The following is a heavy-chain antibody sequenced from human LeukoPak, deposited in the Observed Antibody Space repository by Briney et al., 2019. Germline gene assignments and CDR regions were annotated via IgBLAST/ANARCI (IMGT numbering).Heavy chain of an antibody. CDR2: IYYSGTT. V-gene: IGHV4-59*12. J-gene: IGHJ4*02. CDR3: ARDGVATGPLDY. CDR1: GGSISSYY. Sequence: SETLSLTCTVSGGSISSYYWSWIRQPPGKGLEWIGYIYYSGTTNYNPSLKSRVTISVDTSKNQFSLKLTSVTAADTAVYYCARDGVATGPLDYWGQGTLVTVSS. D-gene: IGHD5-12*01.